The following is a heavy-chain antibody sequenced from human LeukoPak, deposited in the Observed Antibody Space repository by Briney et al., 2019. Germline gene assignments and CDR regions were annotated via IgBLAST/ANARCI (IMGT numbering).Heavy chain of an antibody. CDR1: GGSISSGSYS. CDR3: ARAGYDSSGYYYVNFYSDYALKVDY. D-gene: IGHD3-22*01. CDR2: ISTSGST. V-gene: IGHV4-61*02. J-gene: IGHJ4*02. Sequence: PSQTLSLTCTVSGGSISSGSYSWSWIRQPAGKGLEWIGRISTSGSTNYNPSLKSRVTISLDTSKNQFSLKLSSVTAADTAVYYCARAGYDSSGYYYVNFYSDYALKVDYWGQGTLVTVSS.